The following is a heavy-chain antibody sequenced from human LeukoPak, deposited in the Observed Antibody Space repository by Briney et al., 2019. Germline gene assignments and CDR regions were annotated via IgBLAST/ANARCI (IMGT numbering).Heavy chain of an antibody. CDR2: IRSKANSYAT. V-gene: IGHV3-73*01. CDR1: GFTFRGSA. CDR3: TRLEDDFWSGSPMYFDY. D-gene: IGHD3-3*01. J-gene: IGHJ4*02. Sequence: GGSLRLSCAASGFTFRGSAMPWVRQASGKGLEWVGRIRSKANSYATAYAASVKGRFTISRDDSKNTAYLQMNSLKTEDTAVYYCTRLEDDFWSGSPMYFDYWGQGTLVTVSS.